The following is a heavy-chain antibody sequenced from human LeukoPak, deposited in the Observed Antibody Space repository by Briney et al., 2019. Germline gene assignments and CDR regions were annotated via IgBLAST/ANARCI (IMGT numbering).Heavy chain of an antibody. CDR3: ARDEGIVGATNFDY. Sequence: ASVKVSCKASGYTFTGYYIHWVRQAPGQGLEWMGWINPNSGGTNYAQKFQGRVTMTRDTSISTAYMELSRLRSDDTAVYYCARDEGIVGATNFDYWGQGTLVTVSS. J-gene: IGHJ4*02. CDR1: GYTFTGYY. D-gene: IGHD1-26*01. CDR2: INPNSGGT. V-gene: IGHV1-2*02.